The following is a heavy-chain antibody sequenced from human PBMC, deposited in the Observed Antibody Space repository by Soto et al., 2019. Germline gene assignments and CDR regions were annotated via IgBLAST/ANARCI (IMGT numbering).Heavy chain of an antibody. D-gene: IGHD6-13*01. CDR1: GYTFTSYA. CDR2: INAGNGNT. Sequence: ASVKVSCKASGYTFTSYAMHWVRQAPGQRLEWMGWINAGNGNTKYSQKFQGRVTITRDTSASTAYMELSSLRSEDTAVYYCARDQEGSSWLQRDWFDPWGQGTLVTVSS. CDR3: ARDQEGSSWLQRDWFDP. J-gene: IGHJ5*02. V-gene: IGHV1-3*01.